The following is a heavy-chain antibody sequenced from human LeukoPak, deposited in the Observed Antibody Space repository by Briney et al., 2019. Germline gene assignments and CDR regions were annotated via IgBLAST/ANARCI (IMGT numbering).Heavy chain of an antibody. CDR1: GFTFRSNW. D-gene: IGHD6-13*01. CDR2: INQDGGVK. Sequence: GSLRLSCAASGFTFRSNWMTWVRQAPGKGLEWVANINQDGGVKKYVDSVKDRFTISRDNAENSLYLQMNSLRAGDTAVYFCARTDTTSAGFLDYWGQGILVTVSS. V-gene: IGHV3-7*01. CDR3: ARTDTTSAGFLDY. J-gene: IGHJ4*02.